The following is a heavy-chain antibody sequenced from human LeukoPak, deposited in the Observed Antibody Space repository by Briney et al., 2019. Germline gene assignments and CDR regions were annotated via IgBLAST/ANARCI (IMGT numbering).Heavy chain of an antibody. J-gene: IGHJ6*02. Sequence: ASVKVSCKASGYTFTGYYMHWVRQAPGQGLEWMGWINPSSGGTYYAQKFQGRVTMTEDTSTDTAYMELSSLRSEDTAVYYCATENAGRPRGMDVWGQGTTVTVSS. CDR1: GYTFTGYY. CDR2: INPSSGGT. CDR3: ATENAGRPRGMDV. V-gene: IGHV1-2*02.